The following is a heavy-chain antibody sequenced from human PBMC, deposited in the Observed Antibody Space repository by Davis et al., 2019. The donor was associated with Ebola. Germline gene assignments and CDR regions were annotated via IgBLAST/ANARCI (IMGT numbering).Heavy chain of an antibody. CDR1: GFTFSTYA. V-gene: IGHV3-23*01. D-gene: IGHD3-16*01. CDR2: LSGSGDSA. CDR3: AREGELWITFPDY. J-gene: IGHJ4*02. Sequence: GGSLRLSCAASGFTFSTYAMSWVRQAPGKGLEWVSTLSGSGDSAYYADSVKGRFTVSRDSSRNTLYLQMNSLRAEDTAVYYCAREGELWITFPDYWGQGTLVTVSS.